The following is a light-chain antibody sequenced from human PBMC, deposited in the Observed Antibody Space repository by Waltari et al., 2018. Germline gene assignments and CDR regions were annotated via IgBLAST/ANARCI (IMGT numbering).Light chain of an antibody. J-gene: IGKJ1*01. CDR3: QQYDSYWT. CDR1: QSVNSW. Sequence: DIQMTKSPSTLSASVGDRVTITCRASQSVNSWGAWYQQKPRKAPKHLIFKASNLESGVPSRFSGSGSWTEFTLTLSSLQPDDFATYHCQQYDSYWTFGQGTKVEIK. CDR2: KAS. V-gene: IGKV1-5*03.